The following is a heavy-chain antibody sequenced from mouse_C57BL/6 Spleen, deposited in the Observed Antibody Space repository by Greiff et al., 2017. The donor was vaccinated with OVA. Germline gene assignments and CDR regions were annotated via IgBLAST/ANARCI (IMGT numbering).Heavy chain of an antibody. J-gene: IGHJ4*01. V-gene: IGHV1-72*01. CDR2: IDPNSGGT. D-gene: IGHD2-1*01. Sequence: QVQLQQSGAELVKPGASVKLSCKASGYTFTSYWMHWVKQRPGRGLEWIGRIDPNSGGTKYNEKFKSKATLTVDKPSSTAYMQLSSLTSEDSAVYYCARSPYGNFLYYYAMDYWGQGTSVTVSS. CDR3: ARSPYGNFLYYYAMDY. CDR1: GYTFTSYW.